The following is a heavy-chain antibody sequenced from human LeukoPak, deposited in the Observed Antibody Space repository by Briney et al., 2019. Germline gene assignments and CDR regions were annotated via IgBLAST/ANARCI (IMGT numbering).Heavy chain of an antibody. CDR1: GFTFSSYS. CDR2: ISSSSSYI. V-gene: IGHV3-21*01. D-gene: IGHD5-18*01. Sequence: GGSLRLSCAASGFTFSSYSMNWVRQAPGKGREGVSSISSSSSYIYYADSVKGRFTISRDNAKNSLYLQMNSLRAEDTAVYYCARSHTAMVTYDYWGQGTLVTVSS. J-gene: IGHJ4*02. CDR3: ARSHTAMVTYDY.